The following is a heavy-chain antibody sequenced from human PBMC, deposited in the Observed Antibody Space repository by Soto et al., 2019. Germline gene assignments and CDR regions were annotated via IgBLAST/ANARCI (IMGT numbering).Heavy chain of an antibody. V-gene: IGHV4-31*03. CDR2: IFHSGRT. CDR3: ARDRSTVSYDAFDV. J-gene: IGHJ3*01. Sequence: SSETLSLTCTVSGGSISSGNYYWTWIRQRPGKGLEWIGYIFHSGRTYFHSSLKSRVTISVDTSKNQFSLNLSSVTAADTAVYYCARDRSTVSYDAFDVWGQGTMVTVS. CDR1: GGSISSGNYY. D-gene: IGHD4-17*01.